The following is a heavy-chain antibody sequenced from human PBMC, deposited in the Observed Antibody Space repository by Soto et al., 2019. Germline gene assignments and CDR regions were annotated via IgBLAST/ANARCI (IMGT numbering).Heavy chain of an antibody. V-gene: IGHV3-30-3*01. Sequence: QVQLVESGGGVVQPGRSLRLSCAASGFTFSSYAMHWVRQAPGKGLEWVAVISYDGSNKYYADSVKGRFTISRDNSKNTLYLQMNSLRAEDTAVYYCARDTRTLVKSYGMDVWGQGTTVTVSS. D-gene: IGHD2-21*01. CDR3: ARDTRTLVKSYGMDV. CDR1: GFTFSSYA. CDR2: ISYDGSNK. J-gene: IGHJ6*02.